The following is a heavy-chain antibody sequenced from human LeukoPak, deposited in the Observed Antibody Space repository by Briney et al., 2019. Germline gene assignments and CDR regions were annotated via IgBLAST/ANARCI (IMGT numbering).Heavy chain of an antibody. V-gene: IGHV4-34*01. J-gene: IGHJ4*02. CDR1: GGSFSGYY. D-gene: IGHD3-22*01. CDR2: INHSGST. Sequence: PSETLSLTCAVYGGSFSGYYWSWIRQPPGKGLEWIGEINHSGSTNYNPSLKSRVTISVDTSKNQFSLKLSSVTAADTAVYYCARDYYDSSGLGTPYFDYWGQGTLVTVSS. CDR3: ARDYYDSSGLGTPYFDY.